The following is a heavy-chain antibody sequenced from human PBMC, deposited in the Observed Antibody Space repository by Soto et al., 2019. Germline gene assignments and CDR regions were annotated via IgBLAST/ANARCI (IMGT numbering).Heavy chain of an antibody. Sequence: SETLSLTCTVSGGSISSYYWSWIRQPPGKGLEWIGYIYYSGSTNYNPSLNSRVTISVDTSKNQFSLKLSSVTAADTAVYYCARLQYCFDYWGQVTLVTVSS. CDR3: ARLQYCFDY. CDR1: GGSISSYY. CDR2: IYYSGST. J-gene: IGHJ4*02. V-gene: IGHV4-59*01.